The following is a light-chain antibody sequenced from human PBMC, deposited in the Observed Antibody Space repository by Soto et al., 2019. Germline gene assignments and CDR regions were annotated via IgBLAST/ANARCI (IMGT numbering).Light chain of an antibody. CDR3: CSYAHGSIYV. Sequence: HSVLAQPASVSGSPGQSITISCTGTSSDVGGYNYVSWYQQHPGKAPKLMIYEVSNRPSGVSNRFSGSKSGSTASLTISGLQAEDEADYYCCSYAHGSIYVFGTGTKVTVL. J-gene: IGLJ1*01. CDR2: EVS. CDR1: SSDVGGYNY. V-gene: IGLV2-14*01.